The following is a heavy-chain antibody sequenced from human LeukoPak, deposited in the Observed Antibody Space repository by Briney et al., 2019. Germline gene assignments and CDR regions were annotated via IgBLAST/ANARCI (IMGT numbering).Heavy chain of an antibody. Sequence: PSETLSLTCSVSGGSISSYYWNWIRQPPGKGLEWIGEINARGDTNFNPSLKSRVTISVDTSKNQFSLTLTSMIAADTAVYYCARGQVPAARGYNWFDPWGQGTLVTVSS. CDR1: GGSISSYY. CDR2: INARGDT. J-gene: IGHJ5*02. D-gene: IGHD2-2*01. CDR3: ARGQVPAARGYNWFDP. V-gene: IGHV4-34*01.